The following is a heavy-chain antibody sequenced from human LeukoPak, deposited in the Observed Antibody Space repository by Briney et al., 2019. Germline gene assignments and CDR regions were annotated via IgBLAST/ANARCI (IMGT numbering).Heavy chain of an antibody. V-gene: IGHV4-34*01. D-gene: IGHD3-16*02. CDR2: SNDSGGT. J-gene: IGHJ5*02. CDR1: GGTFSGYY. CDR3: ASYMITFGGVIVP. Sequence: SETLSLTCAVYGGTFSGYYWSWIRQPPGKRLEWVGESNDSGGTNYNPSLKSRVTISVDTSKNQFSLKLSSVTAADTAVYYCASYMITFGGVIVPWGQGTLVTVSS.